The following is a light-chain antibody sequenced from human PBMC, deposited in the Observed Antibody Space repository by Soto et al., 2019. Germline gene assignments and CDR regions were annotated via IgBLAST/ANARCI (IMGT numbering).Light chain of an antibody. CDR1: SSNFGSNT. CDR3: AAWDDSLNGVV. Sequence: QSVLTQPPSASGTPGQRVTISCSGSSSNFGSNTENWYQHLPGTAPKLLIYSNNQRPSGIPDRFSGSKSGTSASLAISGLQSEDEADYYCAAWDDSLNGVVFGGGTKLT. CDR2: SNN. V-gene: IGLV1-44*01. J-gene: IGLJ2*01.